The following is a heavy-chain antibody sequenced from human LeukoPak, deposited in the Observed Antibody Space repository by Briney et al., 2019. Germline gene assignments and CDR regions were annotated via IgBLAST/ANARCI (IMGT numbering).Heavy chain of an antibody. D-gene: IGHD2-2*02. V-gene: IGHV4-39*01. CDR3: ASLGVVPAAIGGNYYYYYMDV. J-gene: IGHJ6*03. CDR2: IYYSGST. Sequence: PSETLSLTCTVSGGSISSSSYYWGWIRQPPGKGLEWIGRIYYSGSTYYNPSLKSRVTISVDTSKNQFSLKLSSVTAADTAVYYCASLGVVPAAIGGNYYYYYMDVWGKGTTVTVSS. CDR1: GGSISSSSYY.